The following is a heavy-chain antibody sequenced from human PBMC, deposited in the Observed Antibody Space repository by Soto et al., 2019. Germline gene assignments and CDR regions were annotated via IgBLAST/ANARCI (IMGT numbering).Heavy chain of an antibody. Sequence: EVQLVESGGGLVLPGGSLRLSCAASGFTFSDYFMDWVRRAAGKGLEWVGRIRNKANSYTTEYAASVKGRFTISRDDSNNLLYLQMKSLKTDDTAVYYCTRGPADYWGRGTLVTVSS. CDR2: IRNKANSYTT. J-gene: IGHJ4*02. CDR3: TRGPADY. V-gene: IGHV3-72*01. CDR1: GFTFSDYF.